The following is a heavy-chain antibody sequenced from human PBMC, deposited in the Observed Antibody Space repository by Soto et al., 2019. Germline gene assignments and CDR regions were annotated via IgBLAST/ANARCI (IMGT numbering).Heavy chain of an antibody. CDR1: GFNFSNYN. D-gene: IGHD4-4*01. J-gene: IGHJ6*02. V-gene: IGHV3-30*18. CDR3: AKSRDGYSFYFYYGMAV. CDR2: ILHDGSNE. Sequence: QVQLEESGGGVVQPGRSLRLSCAASGFNFSNYNMHWVRQAPGKGLEWVALILHDGSNEYYADSVKGRFTISSDNSKNTLYLQMKSLRADDTAVYYCAKSRDGYSFYFYYGMAVWGQGTTVTVSS.